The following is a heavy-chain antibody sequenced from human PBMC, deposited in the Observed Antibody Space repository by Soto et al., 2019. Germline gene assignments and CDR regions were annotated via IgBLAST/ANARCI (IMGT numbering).Heavy chain of an antibody. CDR3: AKEWGDWPYYYGMDG. Sequence: QVQLVESGGGVVQPGRSLRLSCAASGFTFSSYGIHWVRQAPGKGLEGVAALSNDGSHKYYADSVKGRFTIFRDNSKNTLYLQMNSLRAEDTSVYYCAKEWGDWPYYYGMDGWGQGTTVTVSS. D-gene: IGHD3-9*01. J-gene: IGHJ6*02. V-gene: IGHV3-30*18. CDR2: LSNDGSHK. CDR1: GFTFSSYG.